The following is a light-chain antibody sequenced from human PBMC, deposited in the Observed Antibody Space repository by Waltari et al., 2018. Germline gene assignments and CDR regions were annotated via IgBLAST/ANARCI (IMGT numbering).Light chain of an antibody. V-gene: IGLV3-19*01. J-gene: IGLJ2*01. CDR2: GKN. CDR3: NSRDSSGNHPVV. CDR1: SLRSYD. Sequence: SSELTQDPAVSVALGQTVRITCQGDSLRSYDASWYQQKPGQAPVLVIYGKNNRPSGIPYRFSGSSSGNTASLTITGAQAEDEADYYCNSRDSSGNHPVVFGGGTKLTVL.